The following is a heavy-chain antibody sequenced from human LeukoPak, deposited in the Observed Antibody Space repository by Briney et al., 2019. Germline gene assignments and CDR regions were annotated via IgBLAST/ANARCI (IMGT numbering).Heavy chain of an antibody. J-gene: IGHJ3*01. V-gene: IGHV3-30*18. CDR2: ISHDGRNI. Sequence: GRSLRFSCTVSGFIFSAYGMHWVRQAPGKGLEWVTGISHDGRNIYYADIVKGRFTISRDNSRDTLHLQMNSLREEDTAVYYCAKDWQWKLLTGAFNVWGQGTMVTVS. D-gene: IGHD6-19*01. CDR3: AKDWQWKLLTGAFNV. CDR1: GFIFSAYG.